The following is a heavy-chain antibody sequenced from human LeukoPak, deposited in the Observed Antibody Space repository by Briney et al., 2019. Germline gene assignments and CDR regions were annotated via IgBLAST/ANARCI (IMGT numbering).Heavy chain of an antibody. CDR1: GYTFTNYD. J-gene: IGHJ4*02. CDR3: ARGITAGVDY. D-gene: IGHD6-13*01. V-gene: IGHV1-8*01. Sequence: ASVKVSCKASGYTFTNYDINWMRQTTGQGLEWLGWMSPRNGNTGSAQEFQGRVTMTGDTSITTVYMELSSLTSEDTAVYYCARGITAGVDYWGQGTLITVSS. CDR2: MSPRNGNT.